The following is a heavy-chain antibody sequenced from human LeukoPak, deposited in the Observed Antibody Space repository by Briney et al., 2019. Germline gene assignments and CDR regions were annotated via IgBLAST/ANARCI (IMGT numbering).Heavy chain of an antibody. CDR3: ARVSIAAAGLDY. J-gene: IGHJ4*02. Sequence: PSETLSLTCTVSGGSISSSSYYWGWIRQPPGKGLEWIGGIYYSGSTYYNPSLKSRVTISVDTSKNQFSLKLSSVTAADTAVYYCARVSIAAAGLDYWGQGTLVTVSS. V-gene: IGHV4-39*07. CDR1: GGSISSSSYY. CDR2: IYYSGST. D-gene: IGHD6-13*01.